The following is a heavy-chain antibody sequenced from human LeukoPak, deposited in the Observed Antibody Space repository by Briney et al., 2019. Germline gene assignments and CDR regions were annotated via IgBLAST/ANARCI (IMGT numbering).Heavy chain of an antibody. CDR3: AKDGSGYYSFDY. V-gene: IGHV3-9*01. J-gene: IGHJ4*02. CDR1: GFTFDDCA. CDR2: ISWNGGSI. D-gene: IGHD3-3*01. Sequence: GGSLRLSCAASGFTFDDCAMHWVRQAPGKGLEWVSGISWNGGSIGYADSVKGRFTISRDNAKNSLYLQMNSLRAEDTALYYCAKDGSGYYSFDYWGQGTLVTVSS.